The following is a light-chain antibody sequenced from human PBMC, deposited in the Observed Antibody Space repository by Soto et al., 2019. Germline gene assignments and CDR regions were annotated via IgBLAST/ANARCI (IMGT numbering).Light chain of an antibody. CDR1: QSVTTY. Sequence: EIVLTQSPATLSLSPGERATLSCRARQSVTTYLAWYQQKPGQAPRLLIWDAANRATGIPARFSGSGSGSDFTLTISRLEPEVFVTYYCQQRDTWPRTFGGGTKVDFK. J-gene: IGKJ4*02. CDR3: QQRDTWPRT. CDR2: DAA. V-gene: IGKV3-11*01.